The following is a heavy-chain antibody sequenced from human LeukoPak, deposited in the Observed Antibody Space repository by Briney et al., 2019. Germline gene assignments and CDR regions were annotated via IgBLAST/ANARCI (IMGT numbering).Heavy chain of an antibody. CDR1: GFMFSKYW. V-gene: IGHV3-7*01. D-gene: IGHD3-22*01. Sequence: GGSPRLSCEASGFMFSKYWMTWVRQAPGKGLEWVANIRGDGSVKYLLDSVKGRFSISRDNAKNSLSLEMNNLRAEDTAVYYCSRDANYYDSSRHYFDAFDIWGRGTMVTVSS. J-gene: IGHJ3*02. CDR3: SRDANYYDSSRHYFDAFDI. CDR2: IRGDGSVK.